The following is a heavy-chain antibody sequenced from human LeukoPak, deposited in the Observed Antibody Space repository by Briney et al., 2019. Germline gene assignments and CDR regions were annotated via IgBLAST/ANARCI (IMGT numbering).Heavy chain of an antibody. D-gene: IGHD3-22*01. CDR1: GGTFSSYA. CDR2: IIPIFGTV. J-gene: IGHJ3*02. Sequence: SVKVSCKASGGTFSSYAISWVRQAPGQGLEWMGGIIPIFGTVNYAQKFQGRVTITTDESTSTAYMELSSLRSEDTAVYYCARDLADSSGYNDAFDIWGQGTMVTVSS. CDR3: ARDLADSSGYNDAFDI. V-gene: IGHV1-69*05.